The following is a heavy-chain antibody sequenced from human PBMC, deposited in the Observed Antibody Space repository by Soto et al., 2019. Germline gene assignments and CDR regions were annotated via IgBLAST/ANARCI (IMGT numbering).Heavy chain of an antibody. CDR1: GGSISSYY. CDR3: AREALYCGGDCYYAFDI. V-gene: IGHV4-59*01. D-gene: IGHD2-21*02. CDR2: IYYSGST. Sequence: PSETLSLTCTVSGGSISSYYWSWIRQPPGKGLEWIGYIYYSGSTNYNPSLKSRVTISVDTSKNQFSLKLSSVTASDTAVYYCAREALYCGGDCYYAFDIWGQGTMVTVSS. J-gene: IGHJ3*02.